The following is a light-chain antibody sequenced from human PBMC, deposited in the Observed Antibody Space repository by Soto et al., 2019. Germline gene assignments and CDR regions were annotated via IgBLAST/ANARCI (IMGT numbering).Light chain of an antibody. V-gene: IGLV2-14*01. J-gene: IGLJ3*02. Sequence: QSASVSGSPGQSITISCTGTSSDVGGYNYVSWYQQRPGKAPKLMIYDVNNRPSGVSNRFSASKSGNTASLTISGLQAEDEADYYCSSYSSTTTLVFGGGTKLTVL. CDR1: SSDVGGYNY. CDR3: SSYSSTTTLV. CDR2: DVN.